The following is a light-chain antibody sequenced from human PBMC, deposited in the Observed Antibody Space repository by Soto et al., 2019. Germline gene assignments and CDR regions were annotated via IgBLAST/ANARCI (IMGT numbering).Light chain of an antibody. CDR1: SSDVGGYNY. J-gene: IGLJ3*02. V-gene: IGLV2-14*01. CDR3: IAYTSSSSRGV. Sequence: QSALTQPASVSGSPGQSITISCTGTSSDVGGYNYVSWYQQHPGKDPKLMIYEVSNRTSGVSNHFSGSKSGNTASLTISGLQAEDEADYYCIAYTSSSSRGVFGGGTTLTVL. CDR2: EVS.